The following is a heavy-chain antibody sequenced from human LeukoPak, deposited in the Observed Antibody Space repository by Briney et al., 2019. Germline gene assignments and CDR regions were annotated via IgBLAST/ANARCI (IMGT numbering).Heavy chain of an antibody. CDR3: ARDASYSSGWYAFDI. V-gene: IGHV1-2*02. D-gene: IGHD6-19*01. J-gene: IGHJ3*02. CDR2: INPNSGDT. Sequence: ASVKVSCKASGYTFTGYYMHWVRQGPGQGLEWMGWINPNSGDTNYAQKFQGRVTITADKSTSTAYMELSSLRSEDTAVYYCARDASYSSGWYAFDIWGQGTVVTVSS. CDR1: GYTFTGYY.